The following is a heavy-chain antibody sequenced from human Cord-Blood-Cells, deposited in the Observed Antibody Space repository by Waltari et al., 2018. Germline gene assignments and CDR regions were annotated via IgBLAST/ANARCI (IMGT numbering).Heavy chain of an antibody. CDR1: GCTVSTND. CDR3: ARSWYFDY. J-gene: IGHJ4*02. CDR2: IYSGGST. D-gene: IGHD6-13*01. V-gene: IGHV3-53*01. Sequence: ELQLVESGGGLFKPGGSLRLSFAASGCTVSTNDMSWVRQAPGKGLEWVSVIYSGGSTYYADSVKGRFTISRDNSKNTLYLQMNSLRAEDTAVYYCARSWYFDYWGQGTLVTVSS.